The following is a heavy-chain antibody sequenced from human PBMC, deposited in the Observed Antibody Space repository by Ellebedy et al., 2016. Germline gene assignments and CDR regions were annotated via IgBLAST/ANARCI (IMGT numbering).Heavy chain of an antibody. CDR1: GYTFTNYY. V-gene: IGHV1-2*04. J-gene: IGHJ6*02. CDR3: ARGVRFLEWLFSYGMDV. CDR2: INPNSGGT. Sequence: ASVKVSCKAFGYTFTNYYMNWVRQAPGQGLEWMGWINPNSGGTNYAQKFQGWVTMTRDTSISTAYMELSRLRSDDTAVYYCARGVRFLEWLFSYGMDVWGQGTTVTVSS. D-gene: IGHD3-3*01.